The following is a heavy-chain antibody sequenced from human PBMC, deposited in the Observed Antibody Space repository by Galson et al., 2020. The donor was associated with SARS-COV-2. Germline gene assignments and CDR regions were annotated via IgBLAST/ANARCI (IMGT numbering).Heavy chain of an antibody. V-gene: IGHV1-46*01. J-gene: IGHJ6*02. CDR2: INPSSGST. D-gene: IGHD6-13*01. Sequence: ASVKVSCRASGYTFTTYYIHWVRQAPGQGLEWMGMINPSSGSTTYSQRFRDKVTVTRDMSTSTVYLALHSLKFEDTAVYFCARDPLSTNWYGETYYYYYGMDVWGQGTTVTVSS. CDR3: ARDPLSTNWYGETYYYYYGMDV. CDR1: GYTFTTYY.